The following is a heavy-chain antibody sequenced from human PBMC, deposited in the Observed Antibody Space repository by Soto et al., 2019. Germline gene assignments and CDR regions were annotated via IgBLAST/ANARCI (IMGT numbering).Heavy chain of an antibody. Sequence: GGSLRLSCAASGFTFSSYSMNWVRQAPGKGLEWVSYISSSSSTIYYADSVQGRFTISRDNSKNTLSLQMNSLRVEDSAVYYCVPRKGDPFTWGPGTLVTVSS. J-gene: IGHJ4*02. CDR1: GFTFSSYS. CDR2: ISSSSSTI. CDR3: VPRKGDPFT. V-gene: IGHV3-48*04. D-gene: IGHD3-16*01.